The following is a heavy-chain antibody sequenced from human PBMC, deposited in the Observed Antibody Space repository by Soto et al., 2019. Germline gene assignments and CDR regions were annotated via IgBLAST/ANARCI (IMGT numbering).Heavy chain of an antibody. D-gene: IGHD3-10*01. CDR2: IYHRGST. Sequence: SETLSLTCTVSGGSITTTEYYWSWIRQSPGKGLEWIGYIYHRGSTFYSPSLQSRVTLSVDTSQNQFSLNLSSVTAADTAVYYCVRDRGGYGSNDCWGQGTLVTVSS. J-gene: IGHJ4*02. CDR3: VRDRGGYGSNDC. CDR1: GGSITTTEYY. V-gene: IGHV4-30-4*01.